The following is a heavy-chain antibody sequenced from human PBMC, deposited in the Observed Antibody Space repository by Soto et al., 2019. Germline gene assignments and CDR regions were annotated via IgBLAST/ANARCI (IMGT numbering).Heavy chain of an antibody. CDR1: GYSFTSYW. CDR3: ERSIQYSSPGVWFDT. CDR2: IDPSDSYT. J-gene: IGHJ5*02. V-gene: IGHV5-10-1*01. D-gene: IGHD6-6*01. Sequence: GESLKISCKGSGYSFTSYWISWVRQMPGKGLEWMGRIDPSDSYTNYSPSFQGHVTISADKSISTAYLQWSSLKASDTAMYYCERSIQYSSPGVWFDTWGQGTLVTVAS.